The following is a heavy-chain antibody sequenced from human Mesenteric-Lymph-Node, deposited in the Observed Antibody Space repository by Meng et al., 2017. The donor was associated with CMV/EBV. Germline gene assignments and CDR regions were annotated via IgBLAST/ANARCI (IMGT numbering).Heavy chain of an antibody. CDR1: GFTFSSYA. J-gene: IGHJ5*02. Sequence: GESLKISCAASGFTFSSYAMSWVRQAPGKGLEWVSAISGSGGSTYYADSVKGRFTISRDNSKNTLYLQMNSLRAEDTAVYYCARESGGGAGSPNPWGQGTLVTVSS. CDR3: ARESGGGAGSPNP. CDR2: ISGSGGST. V-gene: IGHV3-23*01. D-gene: IGHD3-16*01.